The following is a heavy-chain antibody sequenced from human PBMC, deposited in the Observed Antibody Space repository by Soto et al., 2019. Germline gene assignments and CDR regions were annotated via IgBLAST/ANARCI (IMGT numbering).Heavy chain of an antibody. CDR3: ARHNRYSSTWFEGWFDP. CDR2: IHPGDSDT. V-gene: IGHV5-51*01. CDR1: GYSFTHYL. J-gene: IGHJ5*02. D-gene: IGHD6-13*01. Sequence: GESLNLSCQGSGYSFTHYLVGWVRQIPGRGLEWMGIIHPGDSDTRYSPFFQGQVTISADKSISTAYLQWSSLKASDTAMYYCARHNRYSSTWFEGWFDPWGQGTLVTVSS.